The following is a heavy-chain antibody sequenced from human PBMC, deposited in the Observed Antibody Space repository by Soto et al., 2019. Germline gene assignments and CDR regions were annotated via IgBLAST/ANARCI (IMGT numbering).Heavy chain of an antibody. Sequence: GASVKVSCKASGYTFTGYYMHWVRQAPGQGLEWMGWINPNSGGTNYAQKFQGRVTMTRDTSISTAYMELSRLRSDDTAVYYCARDRTYYDILTGYDAFDIWGQGTMVTVSS. V-gene: IGHV1-2*02. D-gene: IGHD3-9*01. CDR2: INPNSGGT. CDR3: ARDRTYYDILTGYDAFDI. CDR1: GYTFTGYY. J-gene: IGHJ3*02.